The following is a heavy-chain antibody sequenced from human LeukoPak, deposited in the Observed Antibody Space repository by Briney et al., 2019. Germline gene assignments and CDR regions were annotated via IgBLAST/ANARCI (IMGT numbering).Heavy chain of an antibody. Sequence: PSETLSLTCTVSGGSISSSSYYWGWIRQPPGKGLEWTGSIYYSGSTYYNPSLKSRVTISVDTSKNQFSLKLSSVTAADTAVYYCASPALDYGDYRNFDYWGQGTLVTVSS. D-gene: IGHD4-17*01. CDR1: GGSISSSSYY. CDR2: IYYSGST. CDR3: ASPALDYGDYRNFDY. V-gene: IGHV4-39*01. J-gene: IGHJ4*02.